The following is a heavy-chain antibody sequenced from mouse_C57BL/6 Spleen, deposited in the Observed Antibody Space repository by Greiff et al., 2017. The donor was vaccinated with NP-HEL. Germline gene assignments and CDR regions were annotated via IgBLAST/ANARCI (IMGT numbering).Heavy chain of an antibody. V-gene: IGHV1-69*01. D-gene: IGHD3-2*02. CDR1: GYTFTSYW. CDR3: ARSRDSSGYLDY. CDR2: IDPSDSYT. J-gene: IGHJ2*01. Sequence: QVQLQQSGAELVMPGASVKLSCKASGYTFTSYWMHWVKQRPGQGLEWIGEIDPSDSYTNYNQKFKGKSTLTVDKSSSTAYMQLSSLTSEDSAVYYCARSRDSSGYLDYWGQGTTLTVSS.